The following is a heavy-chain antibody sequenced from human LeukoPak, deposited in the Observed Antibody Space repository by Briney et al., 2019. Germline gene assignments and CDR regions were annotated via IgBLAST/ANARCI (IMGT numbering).Heavy chain of an antibody. CDR1: GGSFSGCY. J-gene: IGHJ4*02. CDR2: INHSGST. Sequence: SETLSLTCAVYGGSFSGCYWSWIRQPPGKGLEWIGEINHSGSTNYNPSLKSRVTISVDTSKNQFSLKLSSVTAADTAVYYCARAAARSPYSSSSGNDYWGQGTLVTVSS. V-gene: IGHV4-34*01. CDR3: ARAAARSPYSSSSGNDY. D-gene: IGHD6-6*01.